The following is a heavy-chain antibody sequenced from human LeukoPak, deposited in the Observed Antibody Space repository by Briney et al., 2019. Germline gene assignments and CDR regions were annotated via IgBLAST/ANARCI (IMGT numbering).Heavy chain of an antibody. D-gene: IGHD3-3*01. J-gene: IGHJ4*02. CDR3: ARGDFWSGYNPPLDY. CDR2: ISSSSSYI. V-gene: IGHV3-21*01. CDR1: GFTFSSYS. Sequence: PGGSLRLSCAASGFTFSSYSMNWVRQAPGKGLEWVSSISSSSSYIYYADSVKGRFTISRDNAKNSLYLQMNSLRAEDTAVYYCARGDFWSGYNPPLDYWGQGTLVTVSS.